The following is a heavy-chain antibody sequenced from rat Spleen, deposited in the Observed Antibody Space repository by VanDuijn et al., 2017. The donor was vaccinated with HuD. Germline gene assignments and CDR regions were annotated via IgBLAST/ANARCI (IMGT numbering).Heavy chain of an antibody. Sequence: ASGFTFNNYWMTWIRQAPGKGLEWVASITNASGRTYYPDSVKGRFTISRDTAQNTLYLQMNSLRSEDTATYYCARHYGGYSEYVMDAWGQGASVTVSS. V-gene: IGHV5-31*01. J-gene: IGHJ4*01. CDR2: ITNASGRT. CDR3: ARHYGGYSEYVMDA. D-gene: IGHD1-11*01. CDR1: GFTFNNYW.